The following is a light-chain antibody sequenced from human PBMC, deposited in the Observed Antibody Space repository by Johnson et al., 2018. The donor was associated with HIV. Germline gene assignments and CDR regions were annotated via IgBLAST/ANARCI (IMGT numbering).Light chain of an antibody. CDR3: GTRDSSRSVYV. J-gene: IGLJ1*01. V-gene: IGLV1-51*02. CDR2: DNH. Sequence: QSVLTQPPSVSAAPGQKVTISCSGSSPNIEINYVSWYQQLPGTAPKLLIYDNHKRPSGIPDRFSGSKSGTSATLGITGLQTGAEAGDYCGTRDSSRSVYVIVTGTMVTVL. CDR1: SPNIEINY.